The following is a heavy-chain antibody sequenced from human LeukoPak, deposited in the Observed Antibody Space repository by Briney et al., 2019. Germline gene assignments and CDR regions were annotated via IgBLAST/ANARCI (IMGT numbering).Heavy chain of an antibody. V-gene: IGHV1-24*01. CDR2: FDPEDGET. CDR1: GYTLTELS. Sequence: GASVKVSCKVSGYTLTELSMHWVRQAPGKGLEWMGGFDPEDGETIYAQKFQGRVTMTEDTSTDTAYMELRSLRSDDTAVYYCARERRYCGSIRCRGDNWFDPWGQGTLVTVSS. D-gene: IGHD2-2*01. J-gene: IGHJ5*02. CDR3: ARERRYCGSIRCRGDNWFDP.